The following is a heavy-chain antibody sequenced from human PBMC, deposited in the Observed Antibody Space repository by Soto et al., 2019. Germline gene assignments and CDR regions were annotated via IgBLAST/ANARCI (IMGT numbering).Heavy chain of an antibody. V-gene: IGHV3-30*18. CDR2: ISYDGSNK. CDR3: AKDMPLFGFLTYYFDSSGYYRLFDY. J-gene: IGHJ4*02. D-gene: IGHD3-22*01. Sequence: QVQLVESGGGVVQPGRSLGLSCAASGFTFSTYGMHWVRQAPGKGLEWLADISYDGSNKYYADPVKGQFTISRDNSKNTLYLQMNSLRAEDTAVYYCAKDMPLFGFLTYYFDSSGYYRLFDYWGQGTLVTVSS. CDR1: GFTFSTYG.